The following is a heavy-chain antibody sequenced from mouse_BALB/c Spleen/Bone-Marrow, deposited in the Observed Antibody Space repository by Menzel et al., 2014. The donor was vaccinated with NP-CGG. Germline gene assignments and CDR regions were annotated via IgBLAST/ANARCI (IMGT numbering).Heavy chain of an antibody. D-gene: IGHD6-1*01. CDR1: GYTFTSYW. CDR3: ARSIAGLFYAFDY. J-gene: IGHJ4*01. Sequence: QVQLQQPGAELVKPGASVKLSCKASGYTFTSYWMHWVKQRPGQGLEWIGEINLSNGSPNYNGKFKYKATMTVDKSSSSANILHRGLRSEDSAVSYIARSIAGLFYAFDYWGQGTSVTVSS. CDR2: INLSNGSP. V-gene: IGHV1S81*02.